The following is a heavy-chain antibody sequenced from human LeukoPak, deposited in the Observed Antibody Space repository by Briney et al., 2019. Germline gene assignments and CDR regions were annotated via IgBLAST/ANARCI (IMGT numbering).Heavy chain of an antibody. CDR1: GYTFTTYD. Sequence: VASVKVSCKASGYTFTTYDINWVRQATGQGLEWMGWMNPNSGYTGYAQKFQGRVTITRDTSISTAYMELSSLRSEDTAVYYCARVAGSIDYWGQGTLVTASS. CDR2: MNPNSGYT. CDR3: ARVAGSIDY. V-gene: IGHV1-8*03. J-gene: IGHJ4*02. D-gene: IGHD6-19*01.